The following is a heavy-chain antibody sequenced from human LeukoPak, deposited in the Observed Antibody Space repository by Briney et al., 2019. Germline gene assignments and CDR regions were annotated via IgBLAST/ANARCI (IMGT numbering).Heavy chain of an antibody. V-gene: IGHV1-2*06. CDR1: GYTFTGYY. Sequence: ASVKVSCKASGYTFTGYYVHWVRQAPGQGLEWMGRINPNSGVTNYAQKFQGRVTMTRDTPIGTAYMELSRLRSDDTAVYYCTRDPTTYCSSASCHYYYYYMDVWGKGTTVTVSS. J-gene: IGHJ6*03. CDR3: TRDPTTYCSSASCHYYYYYMDV. D-gene: IGHD2-2*01. CDR2: INPNSGVT.